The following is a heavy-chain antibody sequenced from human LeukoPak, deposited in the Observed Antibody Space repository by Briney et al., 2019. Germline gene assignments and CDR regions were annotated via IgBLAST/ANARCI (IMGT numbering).Heavy chain of an antibody. CDR3: ARASWISSADAVW. CDR1: GFSFTNYA. Sequence: GGSLRLSCAASGFSFTNYAMSWVRQAPARGPGWLSSMKGGGETFYADSVKGRFTLSRDDSRNTVYLQLTNLRVEDTAIYCWARASWISSADAVWWGQGAQVTVSS. J-gene: IGHJ4*02. V-gene: IGHV3-23*01. D-gene: IGHD3-16*01. CDR2: MKGGGET.